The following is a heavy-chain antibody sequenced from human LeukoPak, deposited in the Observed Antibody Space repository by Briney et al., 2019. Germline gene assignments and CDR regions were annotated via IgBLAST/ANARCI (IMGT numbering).Heavy chain of an antibody. CDR1: GDSVSSNSVT. CDR3: AMVITTQAGAFDI. D-gene: IGHD3-22*01. CDR2: TYYRSKWYN. J-gene: IGHJ3*02. V-gene: IGHV6-1*01. Sequence: SQTLSLTCAISGDSVSSNSVTWNWIRQSPSRGLEWLGRTYYRSKWYNDYAVSVKSRITINPDTSKNQFSLQLNSVTPEDTAVYYCAMVITTQAGAFDIWGQGTMVTVSS.